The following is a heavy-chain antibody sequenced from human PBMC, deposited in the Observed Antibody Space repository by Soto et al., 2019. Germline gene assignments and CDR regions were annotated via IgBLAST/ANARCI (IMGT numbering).Heavy chain of an antibody. CDR3: AKKSGVYGDYLYFDY. CDR1: GGTFSSYA. V-gene: IGHV1-69*06. D-gene: IGHD4-17*01. Sequence: QVQLVQSGAEVKKPGSSVRVSCNASGGTFSSYAVSWVRQAPGQGLEWMGGIIPILSTANYTQKFQGRVTITADRSSSTAHMELSSLRSEDTAIYHCAKKSGVYGDYLYFDYWGQGTLITVSS. CDR2: IIPILSTA. J-gene: IGHJ4*02.